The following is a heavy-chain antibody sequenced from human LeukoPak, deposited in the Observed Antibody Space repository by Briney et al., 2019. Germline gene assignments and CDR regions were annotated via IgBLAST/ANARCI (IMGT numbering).Heavy chain of an antibody. CDR2: IFYSEST. CDR3: AKSNGYGLVDI. Sequence: PSETLSLTCTVSGGSISPMNYSWGWIRQPPGKGLERIGNIFYSESTYYSPSLKSPPTISLNTSSNQFSLKLTSQTAPDTAVPYCAKSNGYGLVDIWGQGTMVTVSS. CDR1: GGSISPMNYS. D-gene: IGHD3-10*01. J-gene: IGHJ3*02. V-gene: IGHV4-39*07.